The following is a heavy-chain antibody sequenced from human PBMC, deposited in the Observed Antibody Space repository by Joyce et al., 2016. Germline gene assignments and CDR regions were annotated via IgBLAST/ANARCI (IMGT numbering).Heavy chain of an antibody. Sequence: EVQLVESGGGLVQPGGSLRLSCAASGFCFIGYWIYWVRQTPGKGLVWVPRINTDGSSTRVANSMKGGFTISRDNTKNTLYLQMNSLRAEDTAVYYCVRGISARPGGPNWFDPWGQGTLVTVSS. CDR1: GFCFIGYW. V-gene: IGHV3-74*02. CDR3: VRGISARPGGPNWFDP. J-gene: IGHJ5*02. CDR2: INTDGSST. D-gene: IGHD6-6*01.